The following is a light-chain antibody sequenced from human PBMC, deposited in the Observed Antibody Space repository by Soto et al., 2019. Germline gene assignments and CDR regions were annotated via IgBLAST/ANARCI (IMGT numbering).Light chain of an antibody. V-gene: IGKV3-20*01. J-gene: IGKJ1*01. CDR1: QSVSSSY. CDR3: QQYGSSPWT. Sequence: PGERVTLSCRASQSVSSSYLTWYQHKPGQAPRLLIYGASSRATGIPDRFSGSGSGTDFTLTISRLEPEDFAVYYCQQYGSSPWTFGQGTKVDIK. CDR2: GAS.